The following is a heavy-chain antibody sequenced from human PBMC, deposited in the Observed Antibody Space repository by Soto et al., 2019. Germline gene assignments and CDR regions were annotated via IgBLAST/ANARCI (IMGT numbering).Heavy chain of an antibody. J-gene: IGHJ4*02. CDR1: GDTFTDYY. Sequence: QVQLVQSGAEVKKPGASVKVSCKASGDTFTDYYIHWVRQAPGQGLEWMGTVNPSGGHTTYAQHFLVRMTMTRDTSTSTLYMELTILPSEDTAVYYCARGGHVVVVTAALDYWGQGTLVTVSS. D-gene: IGHD2-21*02. CDR3: ARGGHVVVVTAALDY. V-gene: IGHV1-46*01. CDR2: VNPSGGHT.